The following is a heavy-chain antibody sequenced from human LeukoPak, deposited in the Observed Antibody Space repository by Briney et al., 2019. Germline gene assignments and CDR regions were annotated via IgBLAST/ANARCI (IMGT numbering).Heavy chain of an antibody. Sequence: DPSETLSLTCTVSGGSISSYYWSWIRQPPGKGLEWIGYISHSGTTNYNPSLKSRVTISVDTSKNQFSLRLSSVTAADTAVYYCARDRYYYDSSASPFDYWGQGTLVTVSS. CDR3: ARDRYYYDSSASPFDY. D-gene: IGHD3-22*01. CDR2: ISHSGTT. J-gene: IGHJ4*02. CDR1: GGSISSYY. V-gene: IGHV4-59*12.